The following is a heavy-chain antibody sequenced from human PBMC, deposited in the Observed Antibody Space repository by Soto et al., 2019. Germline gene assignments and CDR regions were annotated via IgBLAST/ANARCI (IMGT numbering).Heavy chain of an antibody. Sequence: QVQLVQSGAEVKKPGSSVKVSCKASGVTFSRQDMRWVRQAPGQGLAWMGGIIPIFGTPQYAEKFQDRVTITADESTSTAYMELSSLTSEDTAVYYGATNEGREGYSCDYWGQGTLVTVSS. V-gene: IGHV1-69*01. CDR1: GVTFSRQD. J-gene: IGHJ4*02. CDR2: IIPIFGTP. CDR3: ATNEGREGYSCDY. D-gene: IGHD5-18*01.